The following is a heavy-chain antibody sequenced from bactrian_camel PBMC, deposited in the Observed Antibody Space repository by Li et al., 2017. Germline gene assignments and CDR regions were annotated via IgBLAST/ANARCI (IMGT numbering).Heavy chain of an antibody. D-gene: IGHD1*01. V-gene: IGHV3S53*01. J-gene: IGHJ4*01. CDR1: FFKYNSYC. CDR3: AADLVTGEPSLVEREYYY. CDR2: IAGDGRT. Sequence: HVQLVESGGGSVQSGGSLRLSCVTSFFKYNSYCLGWFRRLPGQEREGVAAIAGDGRTDYADSVKGRFTISRDGAKNTIALQMHSLKPEDTATYYCAADLVTGEPSLVEREYYYWGQGTQVTVS.